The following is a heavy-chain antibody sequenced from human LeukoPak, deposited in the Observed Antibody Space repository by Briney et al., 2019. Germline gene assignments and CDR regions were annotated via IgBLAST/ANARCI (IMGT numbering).Heavy chain of an antibody. V-gene: IGHV4-59*01. Sequence: SETLSLTCTVSGGSISSYYWSWIRQPPGKGLEWIGYIYYSGSTNYNPSLKSRVTISVDTSKNQFSLKLSSVTAADTAVYYCARGGGWDYSNYPPYRGFDYWGQGTLVTVSS. CDR3: ARGGGWDYSNYPPYRGFDY. CDR2: IYYSGST. J-gene: IGHJ4*02. CDR1: GGSISSYY. D-gene: IGHD4-11*01.